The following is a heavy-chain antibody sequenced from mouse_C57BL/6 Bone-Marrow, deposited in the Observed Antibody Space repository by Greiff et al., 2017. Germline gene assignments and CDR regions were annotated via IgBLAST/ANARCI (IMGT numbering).Heavy chain of an antibody. CDR1: GFTFSDYG. V-gene: IGHV5-17*01. Sequence: EVQVVESGGGLVKPGGSLKLSCAASGFTFSDYGMHWVRQAPEKGLEWVAYISSGSSNTYYADTVKGRFTISRDNAKNTLFLQMTSLRSEDTAMYYCARLGLLRFAYWGQGTLVTVSA. D-gene: IGHD2-3*01. CDR3: ARLGLLRFAY. CDR2: ISSGSSNT. J-gene: IGHJ3*01.